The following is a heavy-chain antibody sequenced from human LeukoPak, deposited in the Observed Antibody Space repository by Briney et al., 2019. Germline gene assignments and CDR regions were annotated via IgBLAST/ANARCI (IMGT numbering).Heavy chain of an antibody. CDR2: IYTSGST. CDR3: ARYCSGGSCYWFDP. D-gene: IGHD2-15*01. J-gene: IGHJ5*02. CDR1: GGSISSGSYY. V-gene: IGHV4-61*02. Sequence: PSETLSLTCTVSGGSISSGSYYWSWIRQPAGKGLEWIGRIYTSGSTNYNPSLKSRVTISVDTSKNQFSLKLSSVTAADTAVYYCARYCSGGSCYWFDPWGQGTLVTVSS.